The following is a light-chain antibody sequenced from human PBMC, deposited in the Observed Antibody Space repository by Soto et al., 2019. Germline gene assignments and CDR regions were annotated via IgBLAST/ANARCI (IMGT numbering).Light chain of an antibody. CDR2: EVS. CDR1: SRDVGGYDY. V-gene: IGLV2-8*01. CDR3: SSYAGSNNFV. Sequence: QPALTQPPAASGSPGQPLTISCTGTSRDVGGYDYVSWYQQHPGEAPILMIYEVSERPSGVRDRFSGSKSSNTASLTVSGLQAEDEADYYCSSYAGSNNFVFGTGTKVTVL. J-gene: IGLJ1*01.